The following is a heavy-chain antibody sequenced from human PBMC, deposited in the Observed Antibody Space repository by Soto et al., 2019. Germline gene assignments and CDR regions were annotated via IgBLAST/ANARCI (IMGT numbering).Heavy chain of an antibody. D-gene: IGHD3-10*01. CDR1: GFTISDHY. J-gene: IGHJ4*02. V-gene: IGHV3-72*01. CDR2: TRNKANSYTT. Sequence: GGSLRLSCAASGFTISDHYMDWVRQAPGKGLEWVGRTRNKANSYTTEYAASVKGRFTISRDDSKNSLYLQMNSLKTEDTAVYYCASVRGVTDLLYWGQGTLVTVSS. CDR3: ASVRGVTDLLY.